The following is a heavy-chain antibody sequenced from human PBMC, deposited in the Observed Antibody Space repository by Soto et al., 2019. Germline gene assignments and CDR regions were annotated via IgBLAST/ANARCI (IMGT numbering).Heavy chain of an antibody. CDR1: GYTFTSYG. CDR3: ARGRYGDY. D-gene: IGHD1-1*01. J-gene: IGHJ4*02. Sequence: QVHLVQSGAEVKKPGASVKVSCKASGYTFTSYGITWVRQAPGQGLEWMGWISAHNGNTDYARKLQGRVIVTRDTSTSTAYMELRGLISYDTAVDYCARGRYGDYWGQGALVTVSS. CDR2: ISAHNGNT. V-gene: IGHV1-18*01.